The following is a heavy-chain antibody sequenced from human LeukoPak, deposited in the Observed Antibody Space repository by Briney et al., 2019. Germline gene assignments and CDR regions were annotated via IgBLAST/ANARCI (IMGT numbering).Heavy chain of an antibody. Sequence: ASVKVSCTASGYTFTSYYMHWVRQAPGQGLEWTGIINPSGGSTSYAQKFQGRVTMTRDTSTSTVYMELSSLRSEDTAVYYCARLGPWEGIAVAGTKPFYFDYWGQGTLVTVSS. CDR3: ARLGPWEGIAVAGTKPFYFDY. V-gene: IGHV1-46*01. CDR1: GYTFTSYY. J-gene: IGHJ4*02. CDR2: INPSGGST. D-gene: IGHD6-19*01.